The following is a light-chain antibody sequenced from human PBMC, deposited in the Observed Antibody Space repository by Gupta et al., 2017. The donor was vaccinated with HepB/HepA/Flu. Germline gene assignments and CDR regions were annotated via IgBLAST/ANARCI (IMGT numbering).Light chain of an antibody. J-gene: IGLJ2*01. CDR3: GTWDNSLSSFL. Sequence: CSGSTSNIGKNYVSWYQQLPGTAPKLLIYDNYKRPSGIPDRFSGSKSGTSVTLGITELQTGDEADYYCGTWDNSLSSFLFGGGTKVTVL. CDR2: DNY. CDR1: TSNIGKNY. V-gene: IGLV1-51*01.